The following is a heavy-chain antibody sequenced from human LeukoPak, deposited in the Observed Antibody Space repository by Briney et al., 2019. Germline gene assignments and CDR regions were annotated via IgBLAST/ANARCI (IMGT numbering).Heavy chain of an antibody. CDR2: IRQDGSET. Sequence: GESLRLSCAASGFTFSRYWMSWVRQAPGQGLEWVATIRQDGSETYYVDSVKGRFTISRDNAKNSLHLQMNSLRAEDAAAFYCARMDYYTSGTYTYPNFDYWGQGTLVTVSS. CDR3: ARMDYYTSGTYTYPNFDY. D-gene: IGHD3-10*01. V-gene: IGHV3-7*03. CDR1: GFTFSRYW. J-gene: IGHJ4*02.